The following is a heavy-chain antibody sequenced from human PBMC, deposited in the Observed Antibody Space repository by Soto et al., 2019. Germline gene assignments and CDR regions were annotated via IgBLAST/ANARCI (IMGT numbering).Heavy chain of an antibody. V-gene: IGHV3-48*03. D-gene: IGHD3-16*01. J-gene: IGHJ4*02. CDR1: GYTFNSHE. Sequence: GGSLRLSCVASGYTFNSHEMNWVRQAPGKWLEWISSISGSGTTNYAESVKGRFTISRDNAHKSLFLEMKDLRVEDTAVYYCARGGIHWGQGXLVTVYS. CDR3: ARGGIH. CDR2: ISGSGTT.